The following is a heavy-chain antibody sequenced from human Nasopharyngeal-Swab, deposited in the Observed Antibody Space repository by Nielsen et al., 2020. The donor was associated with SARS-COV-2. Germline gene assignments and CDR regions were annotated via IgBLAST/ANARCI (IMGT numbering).Heavy chain of an antibody. V-gene: IGHV3-21*01. CDR3: ARENPGEQPAGRHFDY. J-gene: IGHJ4*02. Sequence: GGSLRLSCAASGFTFSSYSMNWVRQAPGKGLEWVSSISSSSSYIYYADSVKGRFTISRDNSKNTLYLQMNSLRAEDTAVYYCARENPGEQPAGRHFDYWGQGTLVTVSS. D-gene: IGHD3-10*01. CDR2: ISSSSSYI. CDR1: GFTFSSYS.